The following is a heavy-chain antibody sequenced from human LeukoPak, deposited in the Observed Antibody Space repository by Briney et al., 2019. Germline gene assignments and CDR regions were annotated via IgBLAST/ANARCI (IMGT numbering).Heavy chain of an antibody. V-gene: IGHV1-18*01. Sequence: APVKVSCKASGYSFSIFGMTWVRQAPGQGLEWMGWISASSGNTNYAQKLQGRVTMTTDTSTNTAYMELRSLKSDDTAVYYCARAGATETTHFDYWGQGTLVTVSS. D-gene: IGHD4-17*01. CDR1: GYSFSIFG. CDR2: ISASSGNT. CDR3: ARAGATETTHFDY. J-gene: IGHJ4*02.